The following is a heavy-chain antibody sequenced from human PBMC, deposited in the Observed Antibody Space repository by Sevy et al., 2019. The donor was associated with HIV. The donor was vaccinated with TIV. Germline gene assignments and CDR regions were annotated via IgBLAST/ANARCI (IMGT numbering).Heavy chain of an antibody. J-gene: IGHJ4*02. D-gene: IGHD3-22*01. V-gene: IGHV1-24*01. CDR3: AATKDYYESSGDPFDY. Sequence: ASVKVSCKVSGYTLIQISMHWVRQAPGRGLEWMGSFEPEDGETIYAQKFQGRLTMTEDTSTDTAYMEMSSLKSEDTAVYYCAATKDYYESSGDPFDYWGQGTLVTVSS. CDR2: FEPEDGET. CDR1: GYTLIQIS.